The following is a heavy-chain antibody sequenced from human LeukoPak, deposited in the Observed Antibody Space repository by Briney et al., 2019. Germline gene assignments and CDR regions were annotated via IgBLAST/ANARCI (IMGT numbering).Heavy chain of an antibody. J-gene: IGHJ3*01. Sequence: GESLKISCKVSGYSFTSYCIGWVRQMPGKGLEWMGIIYPGDSGPTYSPSFQGQVTISVDKFINTAYLQWSSLQASDTAMYYCGMSGDRGPLQDDVFDVWGHGTMVTVST. CDR2: IYPGDSGP. D-gene: IGHD1-26*01. V-gene: IGHV5-51*01. CDR3: GMSGDRGPLQDDVFDV. CDR1: GYSFTSYC.